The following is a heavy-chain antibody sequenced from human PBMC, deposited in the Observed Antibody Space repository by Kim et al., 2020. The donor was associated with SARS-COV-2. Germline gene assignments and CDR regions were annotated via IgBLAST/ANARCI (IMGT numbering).Heavy chain of an antibody. CDR2: IYYSGST. D-gene: IGHD3-3*01. J-gene: IGHJ4*02. CDR3: ARHELKGITIFGVGITTGGCHY. Sequence: SETLSLTCTVSGGSISSSSYYWGWIRQPPGKGLEWIGSIYYSGSTYYNPSLKSRVTISVDTSKNQFSLKLSSVTAADTAVYYCARHELKGITIFGVGITTGGCHYWGQGTLVTVSS. V-gene: IGHV4-39*01. CDR1: GGSISSSSYY.